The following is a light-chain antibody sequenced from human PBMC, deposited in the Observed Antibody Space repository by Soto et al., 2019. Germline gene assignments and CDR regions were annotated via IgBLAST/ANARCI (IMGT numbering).Light chain of an antibody. CDR2: DVV. V-gene: IGLV2-14*03. CDR3: SSYTSSSTLL. Sequence: QSVLTQPASVSGSPGQSITFSCTGTSNDIGGYNYVSCYQHHPAKAPKLRIFDVVNRPSGVSYRFSGSKSGNTASLTISGLQAEDEADYYCSSYTSSSTLLFGGGTKLTVL. CDR1: SNDIGGYNY. J-gene: IGLJ2*01.